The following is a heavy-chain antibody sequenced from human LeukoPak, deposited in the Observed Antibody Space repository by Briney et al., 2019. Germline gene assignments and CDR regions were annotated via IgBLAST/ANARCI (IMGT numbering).Heavy chain of an antibody. V-gene: IGHV1-2*02. Sequence: GASVKVSCKASGGTFSNYAISWVRQAPGQGLEWTGWINPNSGGTNYAQKFQGRVTMTRDTSISTAYMELSRLRSDDTAVYYCAGLGGGFGGWYETIRFDIWGQGTMVTVSS. D-gene: IGHD6-19*01. CDR1: GGTFSNYA. CDR2: INPNSGGT. CDR3: AGLGGGFGGWYETIRFDI. J-gene: IGHJ3*02.